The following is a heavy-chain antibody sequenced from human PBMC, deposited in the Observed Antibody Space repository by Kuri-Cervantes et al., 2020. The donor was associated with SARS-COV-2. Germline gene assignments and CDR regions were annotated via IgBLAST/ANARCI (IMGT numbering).Heavy chain of an antibody. V-gene: IGHV4-30-2*01. J-gene: IGHJ5*02. CDR2: IYHSGST. Sequence: SETLSLTCTVSGGSVSSGSYSWSWIRQPPGKGLEWIGYIYHSGSTYYNPSLKSRVTISVDRSKTQFSLTVTSVTAPDTAVYYCARVAGCVGSFCHYTNWFDHWGHGTLVTVSS. D-gene: IGHD2-21*01. CDR3: ARVAGCVGSFCHYTNWFDH. CDR1: GGSVSSGSYS.